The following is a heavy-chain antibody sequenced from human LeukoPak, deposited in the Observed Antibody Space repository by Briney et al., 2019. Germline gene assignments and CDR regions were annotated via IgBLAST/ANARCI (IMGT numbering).Heavy chain of an antibody. D-gene: IGHD6-13*01. J-gene: IGHJ4*02. V-gene: IGHV3-23*01. CDR2: ISGSGGST. Sequence: GGSLRLSCAASGFTFSSYAMSWVRQAPGKGLEWVSAISGSGGSTYYADSVKGRFTISRDNSKNTLYLQMNSLRAEDTAIYYCAKVLSSSWYYFDYWGQGTLVTVSS. CDR1: GFTFSSYA. CDR3: AKVLSSSWYYFDY.